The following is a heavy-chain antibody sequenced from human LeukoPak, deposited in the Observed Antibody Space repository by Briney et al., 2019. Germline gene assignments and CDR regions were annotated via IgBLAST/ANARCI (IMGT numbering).Heavy chain of an antibody. CDR1: GGTFSSYA. J-gene: IGHJ4*01. D-gene: IGHD3-22*01. CDR3: SRTSYYDSSGLGY. CDR2: IIPIFGTA. V-gene: IGHV1-69*05. Sequence: SVKVSCKASGGTFSSYAISWVRQAPGQGLEWMGRIIPIFGTANYAQKFQGRVTITTDESTSTAYMELSRLRSEDTAVYYWSRTSYYDSSGLGYRGHGTLVTVSP.